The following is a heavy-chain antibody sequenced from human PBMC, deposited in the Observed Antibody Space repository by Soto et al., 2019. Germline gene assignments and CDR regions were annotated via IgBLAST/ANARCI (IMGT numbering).Heavy chain of an antibody. CDR1: GGTFSSYA. V-gene: IGHV1-69*13. J-gene: IGHJ6*02. CDR3: ASPGIAARPAYHYYYYYGMDV. Sequence: SVKVSCKASGGTFSSYAISWVRQAPGQRLEWMGGIIPIFGTANYAQKFQGRVTITADESTSTAYMELSSLRSEDTAVYYCASPGIAARPAYHYYYYYGMDVWGQGTTVTSP. D-gene: IGHD6-6*01. CDR2: IIPIFGTA.